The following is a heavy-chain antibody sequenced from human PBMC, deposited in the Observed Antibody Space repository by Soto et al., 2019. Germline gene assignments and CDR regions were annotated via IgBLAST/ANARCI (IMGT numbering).Heavy chain of an antibody. CDR1: GFTFSSYA. Sequence: GSLRLSCAASGFTFSSYAMSWVRQAPGKGLEWVSAISGSGGSTYYADSVKGRFTISRDNSKNTLYLQMNSLRAEDTAVYYCAKAGSMGPGSAEDIVVVPAAGEFDYWGQGTLVTVSS. CDR3: AKAGSMGPGSAEDIVVVPAAGEFDY. J-gene: IGHJ4*02. D-gene: IGHD2-2*01. CDR2: ISGSGGST. V-gene: IGHV3-23*01.